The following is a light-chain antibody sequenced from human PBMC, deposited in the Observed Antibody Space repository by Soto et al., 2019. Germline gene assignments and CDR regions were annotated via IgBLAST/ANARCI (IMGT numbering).Light chain of an antibody. Sequence: QSVLTQPPSVSAAPGQKVTISCSGSSSNIGKNYVSWYQQFPGTAPKLLIYDNNKRPSGIPDRFSGSKSGTSATLGITGLQTGDEADYYCGTWDSSLSAYVFGTGTKGTVL. J-gene: IGLJ1*01. CDR1: SSNIGKNY. CDR2: DNN. CDR3: GTWDSSLSAYV. V-gene: IGLV1-51*01.